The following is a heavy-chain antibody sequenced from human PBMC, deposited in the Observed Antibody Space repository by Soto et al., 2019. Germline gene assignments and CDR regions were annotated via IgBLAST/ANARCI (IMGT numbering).Heavy chain of an antibody. V-gene: IGHV3-23*01. J-gene: IGHJ6*02. D-gene: IGHD3-3*01. CDR2: ISGSGGST. Sequence: PGGSLRLSCAASGFTFSSYGMHWVRQAPGKGLEWVSTISGSGGSTYYADSVKGRFTISRDNSKNTLYLQMNSLRAEDTAVYYCAKVNTIFGVESYYYGMDVWGQGTTVTVSS. CDR1: GFTFSSYG. CDR3: AKVNTIFGVESYYYGMDV.